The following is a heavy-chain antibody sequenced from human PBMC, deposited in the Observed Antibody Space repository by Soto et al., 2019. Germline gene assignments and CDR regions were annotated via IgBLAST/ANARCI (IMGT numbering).Heavy chain of an antibody. CDR3: GGDSGVYYYGMDV. D-gene: IGHD1-26*01. J-gene: IGHJ6*02. V-gene: IGHV5-10-1*01. CDR1: GYSFTSYW. CDR2: IDPSDFYT. Sequence: GESLKISCKGSGYSFTSYWISWVRQMPGKGLEWMGRIDPSDFYTNYSPSFQGHVTISADKSISTAYLQWSSLKASDTAMYYCGGDSGVYYYGMDVWGQGTTVTVSS.